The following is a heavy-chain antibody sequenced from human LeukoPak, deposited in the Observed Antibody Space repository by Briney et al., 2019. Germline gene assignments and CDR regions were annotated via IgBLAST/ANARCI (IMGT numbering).Heavy chain of an antibody. CDR3: ARDLSGDYVWGSYQATLWDAFDI. V-gene: IGHV1-69*06. J-gene: IGHJ3*02. Sequence: ASVKVSCKASGGTFSSYAISWVRQTPGQGLEWMGGIIPIFGTANYAQKFQGRVTITADKSTSTAYMELSSLRSEDTAVYYCARDLSGDYVWGSYQATLWDAFDIWGQGTMVTVSS. CDR1: GGTFSSYA. D-gene: IGHD3-16*02. CDR2: IIPIFGTA.